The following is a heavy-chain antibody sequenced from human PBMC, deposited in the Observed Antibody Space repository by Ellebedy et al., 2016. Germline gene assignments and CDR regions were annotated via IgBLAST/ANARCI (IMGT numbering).Heavy chain of an antibody. CDR1: GFTFDDYG. Sequence: GGSLRLSCAASGFTFDDYGMSWVRQAPGKGLEWVSGINWNGGSTGYADSVKGRFTISRDNAKNSLYLQMNSLRAEDTALYYCARGQRGAYDIFKPREYYFDYWGQGTLVTVSS. CDR3: ARGQRGAYDIFKPREYYFDY. V-gene: IGHV3-20*04. J-gene: IGHJ4*02. CDR2: INWNGGST. D-gene: IGHD3-9*01.